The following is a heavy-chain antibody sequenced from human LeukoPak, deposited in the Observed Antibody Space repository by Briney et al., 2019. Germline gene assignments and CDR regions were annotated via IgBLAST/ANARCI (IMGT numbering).Heavy chain of an antibody. D-gene: IGHD5-24*01. CDR3: ASRDGYNDYYFDY. J-gene: IGHJ4*02. Sequence: ASVKVSCKASGGTFSSYDINWVRQATGQGLEWMGWMNPNSGNTGYAQKFQGRVTMTRNTSISTAYMELSSLRSEDTAVYYCASRDGYNDYYFDYWGQGTLVTVSS. V-gene: IGHV1-8*02. CDR2: MNPNSGNT. CDR1: GGTFSSYD.